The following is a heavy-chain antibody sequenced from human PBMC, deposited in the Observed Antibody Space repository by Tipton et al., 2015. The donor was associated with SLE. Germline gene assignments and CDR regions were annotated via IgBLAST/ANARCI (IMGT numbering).Heavy chain of an antibody. D-gene: IGHD6-19*01. J-gene: IGHJ4*02. Sequence: LRLSCTVSGGSISSGDYYWSWIRQPPGKGLEWIGYIYYSGSTYYNPSLKSRVTISVDTSKNQFSLKLSSVTAADTAVYYCARGRWLESLDYWGQGTLVTVSS. V-gene: IGHV4-30-4*01. CDR2: IYYSGST. CDR3: ARGRWLESLDY. CDR1: GGSISSGDYY.